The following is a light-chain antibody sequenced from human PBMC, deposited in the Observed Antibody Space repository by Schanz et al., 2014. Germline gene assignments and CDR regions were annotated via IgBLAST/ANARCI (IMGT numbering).Light chain of an antibody. J-gene: IGLJ3*02. V-gene: IGLV2-11*01. CDR1: RSDIGGYNH. CDR3: CSYAGSSWV. CDR2: DVS. Sequence: QSALTQPASVSGSPGQSITISCTGTRSDIGGYNHVSWYQQHPGKAPKLMIYDVSKRPSGVRDRFSGSKSGNTASLTISGLQAEDEADYYCCSYAGSSWVFGGGTKLTVL.